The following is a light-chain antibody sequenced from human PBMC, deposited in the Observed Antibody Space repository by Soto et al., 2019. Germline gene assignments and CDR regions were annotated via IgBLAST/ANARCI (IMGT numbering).Light chain of an antibody. Sequence: EIVLTQSPDTLSLSPGERATLSCRASQSVSRSLAWYQQKPGQAPRLLIYDASNRATGIPARFSGSGSATDFTLTISSLEPEDFAVYYCQQRSNWPPEVTFGPGTKVDIK. CDR2: DAS. CDR3: QQRSNWPPEVT. J-gene: IGKJ3*01. V-gene: IGKV3-11*01. CDR1: QSVSRS.